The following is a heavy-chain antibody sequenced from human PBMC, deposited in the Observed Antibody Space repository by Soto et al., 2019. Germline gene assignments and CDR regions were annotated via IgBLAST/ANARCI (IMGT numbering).Heavy chain of an antibody. CDR2: AGPSGSST. D-gene: IGHD3-22*01. J-gene: IGHJ4*02. CDR3: ARPYYYDSTGYYRTFDY. CDR1: VFTFGSYA. Sequence: WGSLRISCASSVFTFGSYAMSWVRLAPGKGLEWVSVAGPSGSSTFYADSVRGRFTISRDNVENTLYLQMNSLRVADTALYFCARPYYYDSTGYYRTFDYWGQGTMVTVSS. V-gene: IGHV3-23*01.